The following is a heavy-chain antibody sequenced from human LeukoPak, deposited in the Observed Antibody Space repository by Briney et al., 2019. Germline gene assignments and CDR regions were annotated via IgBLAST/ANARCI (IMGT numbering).Heavy chain of an antibody. J-gene: IGHJ6*02. CDR2: IYYSGST. V-gene: IGHV4-39*01. CDR1: GDSITSSSYY. D-gene: IGHD2-2*01. Sequence: SETLSLTCTVSGDSITSSSYYWGWLRQPPGKWLKWIRSIYYSGSTYSNPSLISPVTISVDTSKTQFSLKLSSLTATDTAVYYCARLRRSTGTGFYYGVDVWGQGTTVTVSS. CDR3: ARLRRSTGTGFYYGVDV.